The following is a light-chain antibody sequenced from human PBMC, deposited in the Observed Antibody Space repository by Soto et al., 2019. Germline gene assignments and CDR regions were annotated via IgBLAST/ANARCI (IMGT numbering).Light chain of an antibody. Sequence: EILITQSPATLSMSPGERATLSCRASQSVGTNLAWFQQKPGQAPRLLIYGASTWDSGIPVRFSGRGSGTDFTLTLNRLQSEDFAIYYCQQYSTWTWTFGQGTKVDIK. V-gene: IGKV3-15*01. CDR3: QQYSTWTWT. J-gene: IGKJ1*01. CDR1: QSVGTN. CDR2: GAS.